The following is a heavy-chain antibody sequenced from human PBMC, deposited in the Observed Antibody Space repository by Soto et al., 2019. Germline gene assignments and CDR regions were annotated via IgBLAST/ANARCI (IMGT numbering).Heavy chain of an antibody. CDR1: GYSFTSYW. CDR3: ARAFRFGKFFKTPYGMDV. J-gene: IGHJ6*02. V-gene: IGHV5-10-1*01. CDR2: IDPSDSYT. Sequence: GESLKISCKGSGYSFTSYWISWVRQMPGKGLEWVGRIDPSDSYTNYSPYFQGHVTISADKSISTAYVQWSSLKASDTAMYYYARAFRFGKFFKTPYGMDVWGQGTTVTVSS. D-gene: IGHD3-10*01.